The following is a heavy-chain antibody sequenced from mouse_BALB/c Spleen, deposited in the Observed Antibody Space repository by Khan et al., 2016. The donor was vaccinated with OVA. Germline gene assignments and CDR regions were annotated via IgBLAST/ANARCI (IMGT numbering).Heavy chain of an antibody. Sequence: QVQLVESGPGLVAPSQSLSITCTVSGFSLTDYGVSWIRQPPGKGLEWLGVIWGGGITYYNSALKSRLSISKDNSKSQVFLKMNSLQTDDTSMYYWANHLIRCPYDLDYWGQGTTLTVSS. D-gene: IGHD2-14*01. J-gene: IGHJ2*01. CDR3: ANHLIRCPYDLDY. CDR1: GFSLTDYG. V-gene: IGHV2-6-5*01. CDR2: IWGGGIT.